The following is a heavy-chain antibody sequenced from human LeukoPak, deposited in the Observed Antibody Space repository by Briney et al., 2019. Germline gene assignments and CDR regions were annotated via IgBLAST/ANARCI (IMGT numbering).Heavy chain of an antibody. D-gene: IGHD3-22*01. Sequence: ASVKVSCKASGYTFPSYFMHWVRQAPGQGLEWMGIINPTGGSTTYAQKFQGRVTMTRDTSTSTVYMELSSLRSDDTAVYYCALSYYYDSSGLGYWGQGTLVTVSS. CDR3: ALSYYYDSSGLGY. CDR2: INPTGGST. CDR1: GYTFPSYF. J-gene: IGHJ4*02. V-gene: IGHV1-46*01.